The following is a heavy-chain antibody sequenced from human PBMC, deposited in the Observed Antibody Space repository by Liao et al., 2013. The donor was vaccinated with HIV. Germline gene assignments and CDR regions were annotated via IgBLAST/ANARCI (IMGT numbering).Heavy chain of an antibody. D-gene: IGHD3-16*02. V-gene: IGHV4-61*02. Sequence: QVQLQESGPGLVKPSQTLSLTCTVSGGSISSGSYYWSWIRQPAGKGLEWIGRIYTSGSTNYNPSLKSRVTISVDTSKNQFSLKLSSVTAADTAVYYCARGPRIMISLGSYRSVCFDYWAREPWSPSPQ. CDR3: ARGPRIMISLGSYRSVCFDY. J-gene: IGHJ4*02. CDR2: IYTSGST. CDR1: GGSISSGSYY.